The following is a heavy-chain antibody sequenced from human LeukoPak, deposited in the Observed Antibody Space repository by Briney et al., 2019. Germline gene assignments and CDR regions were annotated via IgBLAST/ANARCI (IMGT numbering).Heavy chain of an antibody. Sequence: PGGSLRLSCAASGFTLRNYDMHWVRQPTGKGLEWVSAMGTGDDTYYSGSVKGRFTTVRGNAKNTVYLQMNSLRAGDTAMYYCARRSAAAGIDAFDIWGQGTMVIVSS. J-gene: IGHJ3*02. CDR3: ARRSAAAGIDAFDI. CDR2: MGTGDDT. V-gene: IGHV3-13*01. CDR1: GFTLRNYD. D-gene: IGHD6-13*01.